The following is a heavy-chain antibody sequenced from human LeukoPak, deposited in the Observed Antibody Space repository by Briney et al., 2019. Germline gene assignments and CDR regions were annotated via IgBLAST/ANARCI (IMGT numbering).Heavy chain of an antibody. Sequence: PGGSLRLSCSASGFTFSSYEINWVRQAPGKGLEWVSYIGSSGSNKYYSDSVKGRFTTSRDNAKNSLQLQMNSLRAEDTAVYYCARDPHTRGWRFDGLGQGTLVTVSS. V-gene: IGHV3-48*03. CDR2: IGSSGSNK. CDR3: ARDPHTRGWRFDG. D-gene: IGHD5-12*01. J-gene: IGHJ4*02. CDR1: GFTFSSYE.